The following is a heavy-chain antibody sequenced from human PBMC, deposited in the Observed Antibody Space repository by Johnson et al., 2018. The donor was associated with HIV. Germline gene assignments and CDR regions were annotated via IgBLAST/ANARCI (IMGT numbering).Heavy chain of an antibody. CDR1: GFAFNNYW. D-gene: IGHD2-8*02. CDR3: AKALLGYCTGGVCYTRIAAAGDAFDI. J-gene: IGHJ3*02. CDR2: FNHDGNTT. V-gene: IGHV3-74*02. Sequence: VQLVESGGGLVQPGGSLRLSCAASGFAFNNYWMHWVRQAPGKGLVWVSRFNHDGNTTTYADSVKGRSTISRANAKNTLYLQMNSLRAEDTAVYYCAKALLGYCTGGVCYTRIAAAGDAFDIWGQGTTVTVSS.